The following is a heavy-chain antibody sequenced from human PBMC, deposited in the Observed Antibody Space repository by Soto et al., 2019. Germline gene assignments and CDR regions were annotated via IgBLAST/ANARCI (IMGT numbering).Heavy chain of an antibody. V-gene: IGHV6-1*01. Sequence: SQTLSLTCAISGDSVSSNTAAWNWIRSSPSRGLEWLGRTYYKSNWRHDYAVSVRSRITVNPDTSKNHFSLQLNSVTPDDTAVYYCARGVAGSGFDLWGQGTLVTVSS. CDR2: TYYKSNWRH. CDR3: ARGVAGSGFDL. CDR1: GDSVSSNTAA. D-gene: IGHD6-19*01. J-gene: IGHJ4*02.